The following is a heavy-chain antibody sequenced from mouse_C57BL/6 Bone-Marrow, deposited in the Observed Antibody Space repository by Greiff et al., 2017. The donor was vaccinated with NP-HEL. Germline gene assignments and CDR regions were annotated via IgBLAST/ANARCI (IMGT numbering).Heavy chain of an antibody. CDR3: LTTVGADY. V-gene: IGHV1-82*01. D-gene: IGHD1-1*01. CDR1: GYAFSSSW. J-gene: IGHJ4*01. CDR2: IYPGDGDT. Sequence: QVQLQQSGPELVKPGASVKISCKASGYAFSSSWMNWVKQRPGKGLEWIGRIYPGDGDTNYNGKFKGKATLTADKSSSTAYMQLSSLTSEDSAVYFCLTTVGADYWGQGTSVTVSS.